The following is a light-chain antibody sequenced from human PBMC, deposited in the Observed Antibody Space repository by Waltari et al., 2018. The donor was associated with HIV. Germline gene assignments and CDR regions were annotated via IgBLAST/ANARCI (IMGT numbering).Light chain of an antibody. CDR2: DLT. CDR3: QTWATGIQV. Sequence: QSALTQPRSVSGSPGQSVTISCTGTSSDVGGYNYVPWYQQLPGKAPKLMIYDLTERPSGVPDRFSGSKSGNTASLTISGLQAEDEADYYCQTWATGIQVFGVGTKLTVL. J-gene: IGLJ3*02. CDR1: SSDVGGYNY. V-gene: IGLV2-11*01.